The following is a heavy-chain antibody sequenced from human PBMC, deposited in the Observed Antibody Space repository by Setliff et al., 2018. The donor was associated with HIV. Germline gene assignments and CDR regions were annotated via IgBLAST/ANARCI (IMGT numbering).Heavy chain of an antibody. V-gene: IGHV2-5*02. D-gene: IGHD1-1*01. CDR1: GLSLSTSGVG. CDR3: AYSGRQLRGPYFDF. J-gene: IGHJ4*02. CDR2: IYWDNNK. Sequence: SGPTLVNPTQTLTLTCTFSGLSLSTSGVGVGWIRQSPGKALEWLAFIYWDNNKHYSTSLKSRLTVTKDTSKNRVVFTMTNMDPVDTATYYCAYSGRQLRGPYFDFWGQGTPVTVS.